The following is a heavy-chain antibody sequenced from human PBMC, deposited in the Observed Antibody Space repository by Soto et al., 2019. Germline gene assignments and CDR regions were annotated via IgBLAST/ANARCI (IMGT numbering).Heavy chain of an antibody. CDR1: GFTFSSYA. V-gene: IGHV3-23*01. J-gene: IGHJ6*03. CDR2: ISGSGGIT. CDR3: AKHVSTGAYYYYMDV. D-gene: IGHD3-3*02. Sequence: PGGSLRLSCAASGFTFSSYAMSWVRQAPGKGLEWVSGISGSGGITHYADSVKGRFTISRDNSKNTLYLQMKSLRAEDTAVYYCAKHVSTGAYYYYMDVWGKGTTVTVSS.